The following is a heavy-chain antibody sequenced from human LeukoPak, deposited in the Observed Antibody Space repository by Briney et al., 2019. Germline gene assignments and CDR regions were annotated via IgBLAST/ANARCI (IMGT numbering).Heavy chain of an antibody. CDR1: GYTFTSYG. Sequence: ASVKVSCKASGYTFTSYGISWVRQAPGQGLEWMGWISAYNGNTNYAQKLQGRVTMTTDTSTSTAYMEPRSLRSDDTAVYYCARDPEYSSSSGWFDPRGQGTLVTVSS. CDR2: ISAYNGNT. J-gene: IGHJ5*02. V-gene: IGHV1-18*01. D-gene: IGHD6-13*01. CDR3: ARDPEYSSSSGWFDP.